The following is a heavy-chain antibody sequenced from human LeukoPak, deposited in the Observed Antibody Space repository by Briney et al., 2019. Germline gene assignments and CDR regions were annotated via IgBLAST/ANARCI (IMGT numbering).Heavy chain of an antibody. CDR2: ISSSSSYI. J-gene: IGHJ5*02. CDR1: GFTFSSYS. Sequence: GSLRLSCAASGFTFSSYSMNWVRQAPGKGLEWVSSISSSSSYIYYADSVKGRFTISRDNSKNTLYLQMNSLRAEDTAVYYCASRWAPSAAGSGSISSWYTWFDPWGQGTLVTVSS. D-gene: IGHD6-13*01. CDR3: ASRWAPSAAGSGSISSWYTWFDP. V-gene: IGHV3-21*01.